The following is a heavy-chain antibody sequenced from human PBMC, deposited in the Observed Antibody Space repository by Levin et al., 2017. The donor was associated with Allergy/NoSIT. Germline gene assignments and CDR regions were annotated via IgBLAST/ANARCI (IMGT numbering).Heavy chain of an antibody. J-gene: IGHJ6*02. CDR2: ISSSSSYI. V-gene: IGHV3-21*01. D-gene: IGHD3-22*01. Sequence: GESLKISCAASGFTFSSYSMNWVRQAPGKGLEWVSSISSSSSYIYYADSVKGRFTISRDNAKNSLYLQMNSLRAEDTAVYYCARAPGAYYDSSGYYGYYYYYGMDVWGQGTTVTVSS. CDR1: GFTFSSYS. CDR3: ARAPGAYYDSSGYYGYYYYYGMDV.